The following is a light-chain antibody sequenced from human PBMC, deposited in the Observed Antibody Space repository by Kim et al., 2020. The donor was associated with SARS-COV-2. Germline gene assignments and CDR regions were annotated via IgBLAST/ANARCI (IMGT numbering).Light chain of an antibody. Sequence: ASVGDRGTITCRSSQNIRHYLNWYQQKPGKAPRLLIYAASSLQSGVPSRFSGSGSGTEFTLTISSLLPEDFATYYCHQSYRSPRTFGQGTKVEIK. V-gene: IGKV1-39*01. J-gene: IGKJ1*01. CDR1: QNIRHY. CDR3: HQSYRSPRT. CDR2: AAS.